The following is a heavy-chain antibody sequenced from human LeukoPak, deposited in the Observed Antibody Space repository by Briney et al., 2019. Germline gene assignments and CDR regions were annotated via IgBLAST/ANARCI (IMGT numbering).Heavy chain of an antibody. V-gene: IGHV4-61*01. CDR2: IYYSGST. CDR3: ARDTSLWGLTNYYYYYGMDV. CDR1: GGSVSSGSYY. D-gene: IGHD3-16*01. J-gene: IGHJ6*02. Sequence: SETLSLTCTVSGGSVSSGSYYWSWIRQPPGKGLEWIGYIYYSGSTNYNPSLKSRVTISVDTSKNQFSLKLSSVTAADTAVYYCARDTSLWGLTNYYYYYGMDVWGQGTTVTVSS.